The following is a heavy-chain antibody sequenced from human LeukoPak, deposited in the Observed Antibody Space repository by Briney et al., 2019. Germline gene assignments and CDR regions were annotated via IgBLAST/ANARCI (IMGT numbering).Heavy chain of an antibody. CDR3: ARGVVVSAAHFDY. CDR1: GGSISSGSFY. V-gene: IGHV4-61*02. J-gene: IGHJ4*02. D-gene: IGHD2-2*01. CDR2: IYTSGST. Sequence: SETLSLSCTVSGGSISSGSFYWRWIRQPAGKGLEWIGRIYTSGSTNYNPSLKSRVTISVDTSKSQLSLKLSSVSAADTGVYSCARGVVVSAAHFDYWGQGTLVTVSS.